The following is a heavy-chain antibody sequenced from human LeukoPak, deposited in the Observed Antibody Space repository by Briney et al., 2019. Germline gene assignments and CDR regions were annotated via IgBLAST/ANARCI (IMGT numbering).Heavy chain of an antibody. D-gene: IGHD6-13*01. CDR2: ISYDGSNK. J-gene: IGHJ4*02. V-gene: IGHV3-30*18. Sequence: PGRSLRLSCAASGFTFSSYGMHWVRQAPGKGLEWVAVISYDGSNKYYADSVKGRFTISRDNSKNTLYLQMNSLRAEDTAVYYCAKPDIAAAGAFDYWGQGTLVTVSS. CDR3: AKPDIAAAGAFDY. CDR1: GFTFSSYG.